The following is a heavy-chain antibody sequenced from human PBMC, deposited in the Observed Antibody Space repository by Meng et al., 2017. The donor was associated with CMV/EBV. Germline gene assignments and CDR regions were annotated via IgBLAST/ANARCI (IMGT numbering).Heavy chain of an antibody. CDR2: IYYGGRT. Sequence: SHTLSHTCHASGGSISRYYRSWNRQPPGKGLEWIAYIYYGGRTNYNPSLKSRVTISLDTSKNQVSLKLSSVTAADTAVYYCARHVLYDSSHYSFWFDPWGPGTLVTVSS. CDR3: ARHVLYDSSHYSFWFDP. J-gene: IGHJ5*02. CDR1: GGSISRYY. V-gene: IGHV4-59*08. D-gene: IGHD4-11*01.